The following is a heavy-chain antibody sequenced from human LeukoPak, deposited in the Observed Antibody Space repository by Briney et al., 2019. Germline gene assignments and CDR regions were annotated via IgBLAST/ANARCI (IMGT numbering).Heavy chain of an antibody. V-gene: IGHV4-4*07. Sequence: SETLSLTCTVSGGSVTSYYWNWIRQPAGKGLEWVGRIYNTGSTWYNPSLKSRVSMSTDTSKNQFSLKLHSVTAADAAVYYCARDIGNYYDYIYHYYYDYWGQGSLVTVSS. CDR2: IYNTGST. J-gene: IGHJ4*02. D-gene: IGHD3-22*01. CDR1: GGSVTSYY. CDR3: ARDIGNYYDYIYHYYYDY.